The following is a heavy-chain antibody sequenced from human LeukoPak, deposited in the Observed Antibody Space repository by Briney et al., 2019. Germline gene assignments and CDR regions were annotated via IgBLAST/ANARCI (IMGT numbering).Heavy chain of an antibody. D-gene: IGHD2-15*01. V-gene: IGHV3-72*01. CDR1: GFTFSSYW. J-gene: IGHJ6*03. Sequence: GGSLRLSCAASGFTFSSYWMSWVRQAPGKGLEWVGRTRNKANSYTTEYAASVKGRFTISRDDSKNSLYLQMNSLKTEDTAVYYCARGYCSGGSCYRHYYYYMDVWGKGTTVTVSS. CDR2: TRNKANSYTT. CDR3: ARGYCSGGSCYRHYYYYMDV.